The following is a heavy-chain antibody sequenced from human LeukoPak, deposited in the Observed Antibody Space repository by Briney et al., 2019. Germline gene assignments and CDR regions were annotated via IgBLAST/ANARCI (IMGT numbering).Heavy chain of an antibody. CDR2: ISSSSSYI. D-gene: IGHD3-3*01. V-gene: IGHV3-21*01. Sequence: GGSLRLSCAASGFTFSSYSMNWVRQAPGKGLEWVSSISSSSSYIYYADSVKGRFTISRDNAKNSLYLQMNSLRAEGTAVYYCARDRTIFGVVTSDYWGQGTLVTVSS. CDR3: ARDRTIFGVVTSDY. J-gene: IGHJ4*02. CDR1: GFTFSSYS.